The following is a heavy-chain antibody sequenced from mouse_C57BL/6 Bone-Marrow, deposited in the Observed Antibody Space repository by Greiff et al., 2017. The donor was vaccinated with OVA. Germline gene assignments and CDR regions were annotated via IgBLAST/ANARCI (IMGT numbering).Heavy chain of an antibody. J-gene: IGHJ2*01. CDR3: ARERWLLQDYFDY. D-gene: IGHD2-3*01. V-gene: IGHV1-53*01. CDR1: GYTFTSYW. Sequence: LQESGTELVKPGASVKLSCKASGYTFTSYWMHWVKQRPGQGLEWIGNINPSNGGTNYNEKFKSKATLTVDKSSSTAYMQLSSLTSEDSAVYYCARERWLLQDYFDYWGQGTTLTVSS. CDR2: INPSNGGT.